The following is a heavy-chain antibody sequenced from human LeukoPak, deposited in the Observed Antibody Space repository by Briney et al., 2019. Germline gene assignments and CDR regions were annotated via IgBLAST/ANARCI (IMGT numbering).Heavy chain of an antibody. V-gene: IGHV3-7*01. CDR3: ARDLVGASYY. J-gene: IGHJ4*02. Sequence: GGSLRLSCAASGFTSSGYWMSWVRQAPGKGLEWVVNIKENGREKFYADSVKGRFTISRDNAKNSLYLEINSLRAEDTAVYFCARDLVGASYYWGQGTLVTVSS. D-gene: IGHD1-26*01. CDR1: GFTSSGYW. CDR2: IKENGREK.